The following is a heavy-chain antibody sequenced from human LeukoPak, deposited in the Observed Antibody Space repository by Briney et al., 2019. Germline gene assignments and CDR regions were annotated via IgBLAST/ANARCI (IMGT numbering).Heavy chain of an antibody. J-gene: IGHJ4*02. CDR3: ARDYYDSSGYLYLFDY. CDR2: IYTSGST. V-gene: IGHV4-4*07. D-gene: IGHD3-22*01. CDR1: GGSISSYY. Sequence: PSETLSLTCTVSGGSISSYYWSWIRQPAGKGLEWIGRIYTSGSTNYNPSLKSRVTMSVDTSKNQFSLKLSSVTAADTAVYYCARDYYDSSGYLYLFDYWGQGTLVTVSS.